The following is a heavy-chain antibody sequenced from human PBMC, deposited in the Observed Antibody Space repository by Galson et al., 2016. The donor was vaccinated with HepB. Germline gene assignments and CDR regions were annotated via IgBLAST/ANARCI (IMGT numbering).Heavy chain of an antibody. CDR2: IFADGSTDGTNT. CDR3: GRDGAHYDIDS. V-gene: IGHV3-33*01. J-gene: IGHJ4*02. D-gene: IGHD3-9*01. Sequence: SLRLSCAASGFTFKNFGMHWVRQAPGKGLEWVAFIFADGSTDGTNTYYGDSVKGRFTISRDNSRNTLILQMSSLRGEDTAVYYCGRDGAHYDIDSWGQGTRVTVSS. CDR1: GFTFKNFG.